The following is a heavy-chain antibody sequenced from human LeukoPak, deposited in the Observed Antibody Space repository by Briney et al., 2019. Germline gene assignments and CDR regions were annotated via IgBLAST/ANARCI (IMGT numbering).Heavy chain of an antibody. CDR3: ARDMGIAVADTGLPSFDY. D-gene: IGHD6-19*01. V-gene: IGHV1-46*01. CDR2: TNPSGGST. Sequence: ASVKVSCKASGYTFTSYYMHWVRQAPGQGLEWMGITNPSGGSTSYAQKFQGRVTMTRDTSTSTVYMELSSLRSEDTAVYYCARDMGIAVADTGLPSFDYWGQGTLVTVSS. J-gene: IGHJ4*02. CDR1: GYTFTSYY.